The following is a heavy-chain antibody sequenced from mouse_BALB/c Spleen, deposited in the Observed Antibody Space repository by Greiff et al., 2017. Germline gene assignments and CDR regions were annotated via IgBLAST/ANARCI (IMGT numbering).Heavy chain of an antibody. J-gene: IGHJ4*01. CDR3: AGDGLYYAMDY. CDR2: FDPANGNP. V-gene: IGHV14-3*02. CDR1: GFNIKETY. D-gene: IGHD1-2*01. Sequence: QPQRSGARLVRQGASVKLSSTASGFNIKETYMPWVKQRPEQGLEWIGRFDPANGNPKFDPKFQGKATITADTSSNTAYLQLSSLTSEDTAVDYCAGDGLYYAMDYWRQGTSVTVSS.